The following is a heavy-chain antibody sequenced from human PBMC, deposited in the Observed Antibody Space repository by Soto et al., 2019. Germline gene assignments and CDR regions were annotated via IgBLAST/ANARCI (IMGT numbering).Heavy chain of an antibody. V-gene: IGHV3-23*01. CDR2: IGVGGGDR. Sequence: EVQLLASGCGLVQPGGSLRLSCAASGFTFSSYAMRWVRQAPGKGLEWVSIIGVGGGDRYYPESVKGRFTISRDNSRDTLYLEMNSLRDEDKAVYYCARVRFGELVWGQGTLVTVSS. CDR1: GFTFSSYA. D-gene: IGHD3-10*01. CDR3: ARVRFGELV. J-gene: IGHJ4*02.